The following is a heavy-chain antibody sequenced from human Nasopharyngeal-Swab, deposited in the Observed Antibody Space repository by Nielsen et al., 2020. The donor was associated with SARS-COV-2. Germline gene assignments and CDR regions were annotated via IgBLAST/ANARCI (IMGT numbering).Heavy chain of an antibody. CDR2: ISSISYI. D-gene: IGHD3-22*01. Sequence: GGSLRLSCAASEFTFSTYKMNWVRQAPGKGLEWISSISSISYISYADSVKGRFTISRDNAQNSLYLQLNSLRADDTAVYYCASNFDTSGYYYGAFDVWGQGTMVTVSS. CDR1: EFTFSTYK. CDR3: ASNFDTSGYYYGAFDV. J-gene: IGHJ3*01. V-gene: IGHV3-21*01.